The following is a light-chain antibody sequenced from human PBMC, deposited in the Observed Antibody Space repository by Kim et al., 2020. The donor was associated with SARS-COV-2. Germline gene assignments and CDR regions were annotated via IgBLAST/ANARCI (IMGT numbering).Light chain of an antibody. CDR1: SSNIGAGYD. CDR3: QSYDSSLSGSV. V-gene: IGLV1-40*01. J-gene: IGLJ3*02. CDR2: GNS. Sequence: VLTQPPSVSGAPGQRVTISCTGSSSNIGAGYDVHWYQQLPGTAPKLLIYGNSNRPSGVPDRFSGSKSGTSASLAITGLQAEDEADYYCQSYDSSLSGSVFGGGTKLTVL.